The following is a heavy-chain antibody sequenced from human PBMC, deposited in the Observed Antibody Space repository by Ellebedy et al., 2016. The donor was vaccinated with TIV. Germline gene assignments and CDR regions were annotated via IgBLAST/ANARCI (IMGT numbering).Heavy chain of an antibody. Sequence: GESLKISCGASGFIFNNYYMHWVRQVPGKGPMWVSYVNTDGSRTDYADSVKGRFTVSRDNAKGTLYLQMNSLRDEDTAVYYCVKGGRWTSGLAPEWGQGTLVTVSS. CDR3: VKGGRWTSGLAPE. D-gene: IGHD3-16*01. CDR2: VNTDGSRT. CDR1: GFIFNNYY. V-gene: IGHV3-74*01. J-gene: IGHJ4*02.